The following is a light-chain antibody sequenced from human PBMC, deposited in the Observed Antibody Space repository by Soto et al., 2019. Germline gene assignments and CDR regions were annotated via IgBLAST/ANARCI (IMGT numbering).Light chain of an antibody. Sequence: EIEMIPSASSLSASVGDRVTITCRASQGISNYLAWYQQKPGKVPKLLIYAASTLQSGVPSRFSGSGSGTDFTLTIISLQPEDVATYYCQKYNSAPRTFGQGTKVDIK. CDR1: QGISNY. CDR2: AAS. J-gene: IGKJ1*01. V-gene: IGKV1-27*01. CDR3: QKYNSAPRT.